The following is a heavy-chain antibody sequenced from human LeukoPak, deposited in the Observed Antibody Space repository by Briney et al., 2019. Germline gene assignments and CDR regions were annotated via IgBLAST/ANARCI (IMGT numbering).Heavy chain of an antibody. CDR2: IRSKTDGGTT. CDR3: TTDYGHGT. V-gene: IGHV3-15*01. Sequence: SGGSLRLSSADSGFTFSNAWMSWVRQAPGKGLEWVGRIRSKTDGGTTDYAAPVKGRLTISRDDSTNTLYLHMNSLKTDDTAVHYCTTDYGHGTWGQGTLVTVSS. CDR1: GFTFSNAW. D-gene: IGHD1-1*01. J-gene: IGHJ5*02.